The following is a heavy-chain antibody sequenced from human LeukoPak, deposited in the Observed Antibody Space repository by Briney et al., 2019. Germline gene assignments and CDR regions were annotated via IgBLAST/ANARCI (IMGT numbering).Heavy chain of an antibody. J-gene: IGHJ3*02. V-gene: IGHV3-11*04. CDR2: ISSSGTTI. CDR3: ASSPDAFDI. CDR1: GVIFSDYY. Sequence: GGSLRLSRAASGVIFSDYYMSWIRQAPGKGLEWISYISSSGTTIYYADSVKGRFTISRDNAKNSLYLEMSSLRSEEAAVYYCASSPDAFDIWGQGTMVTVSS.